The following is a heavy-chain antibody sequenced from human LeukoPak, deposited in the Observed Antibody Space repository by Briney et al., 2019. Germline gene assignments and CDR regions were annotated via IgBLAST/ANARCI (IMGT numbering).Heavy chain of an antibody. CDR3: ARDLLWLGESNVGYGMDV. V-gene: IGHV3-7*01. CDR1: GFTFSSYF. D-gene: IGHD3-10*01. Sequence: GGSLRLSCAASGFTFSSYFMSWVRQAPGKGLEWVANINQDGSEKYYVDSVKGRFAISRDNSKNTLYLQMNSLRAEDTAVYYCARDLLWLGESNVGYGMDVWGQGTTVTVSS. CDR2: INQDGSEK. J-gene: IGHJ6*02.